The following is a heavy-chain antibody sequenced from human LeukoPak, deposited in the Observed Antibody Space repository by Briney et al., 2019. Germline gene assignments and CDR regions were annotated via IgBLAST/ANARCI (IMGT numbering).Heavy chain of an antibody. D-gene: IGHD4-17*01. V-gene: IGHV3-15*07. J-gene: IGHJ4*02. CDR3: TTAVYGDIWDY. CDR1: GFTFSGSA. CDR2: IKSKTDGGTT. Sequence: GGSLRLSCAASGFTFSGSAMHWVRQAPGKGLEWVGRIKSKTDGGTTDYAAPVKGRFTISRDDSKNTLYLQMNSLKTEDTAVYYCTTAVYGDIWDYWGQGTLVTVSS.